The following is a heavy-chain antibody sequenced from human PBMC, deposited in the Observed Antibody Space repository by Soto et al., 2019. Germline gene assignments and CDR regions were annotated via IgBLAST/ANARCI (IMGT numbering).Heavy chain of an antibody. J-gene: IGHJ5*02. CDR2: IYYSGST. V-gene: IGHV4-39*01. Sequence: SETLSLTCAVSGGSISSSSYYWGWIRQPPGKGLEWIGSIYYSGSTYYNPSLKSRVTISVDTSKNQFSLKLSSVTAADTAVYYCARVVITFGGAIPFDPWGQGTLVTVSS. D-gene: IGHD3-16*02. CDR1: GGSISSSSYY. CDR3: ARVVITFGGAIPFDP.